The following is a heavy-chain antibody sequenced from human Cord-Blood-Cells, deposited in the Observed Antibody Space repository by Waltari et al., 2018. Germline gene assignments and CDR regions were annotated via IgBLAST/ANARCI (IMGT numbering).Heavy chain of an antibody. CDR3: ARVVNWGGYFDY. CDR1: GYSISSGYY. CDR2: IYHSGST. Sequence: QVQLQESGPGLVKPSETLSLTCTVSGYSISSGYYWGWIRQPPGKGLEWIGSIYHSGSTYYNPSLKSRGTISVDTSKNQFSLKLSSVTAADTAVYYCARVVNWGGYFDYWGQGTLVTVSS. D-gene: IGHD7-27*01. V-gene: IGHV4-38-2*02. J-gene: IGHJ4*02.